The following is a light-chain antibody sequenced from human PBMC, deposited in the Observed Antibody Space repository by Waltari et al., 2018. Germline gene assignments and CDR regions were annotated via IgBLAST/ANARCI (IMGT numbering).Light chain of an antibody. V-gene: IGKV3-20*01. CDR2: GAS. CDR3: QQYGTSPLT. CDR1: QSVTGSH. J-gene: IGKJ4*01. Sequence: EIVLTQSPGTLSLSPGERATLSCRASQSVTGSHLAWYQQKPGQAPRLLIYGASSRATGIPDTFSGSGSGTDFTLTISRLEAEDFGVYVCQQYGTSPLTFGGGTKVEIK.